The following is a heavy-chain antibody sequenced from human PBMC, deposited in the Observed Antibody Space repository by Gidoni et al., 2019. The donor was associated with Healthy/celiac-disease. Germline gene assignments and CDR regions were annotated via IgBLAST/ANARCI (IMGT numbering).Heavy chain of an antibody. Sequence: EVQLVESGGGLVQPGGSLRLSCAASGFTFRSYWMHWVRQAPGKGLVWVSRINSDGSSTSYADSVKGRFTISRDNAKNTLYLQMNSLRAEDTAVYYCARARYCSSTSCYARGEFDYWGQGTLVTVSS. CDR2: INSDGSST. J-gene: IGHJ4*02. CDR1: GFTFRSYW. V-gene: IGHV3-74*01. D-gene: IGHD2-2*01. CDR3: ARARYCSSTSCYARGEFDY.